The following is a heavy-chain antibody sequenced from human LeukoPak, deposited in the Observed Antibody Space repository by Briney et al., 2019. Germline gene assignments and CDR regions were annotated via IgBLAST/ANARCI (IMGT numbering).Heavy chain of an antibody. J-gene: IGHJ4*02. Sequence: GASVTVSCKTSGYTFTGYYMHWVRQAPGQGLEWMGWFNPNSGGTNYAQKFQGRVTMTRDTSISTAYMELSRLRSDDTAVYYCARSTDFLLCRGLGHWGQGTPVTVSS. CDR3: ARSTDFLLCRGLGH. V-gene: IGHV1-2*02. CDR2: FNPNSGGT. D-gene: IGHD1-26*01. CDR1: GYTFTGYY.